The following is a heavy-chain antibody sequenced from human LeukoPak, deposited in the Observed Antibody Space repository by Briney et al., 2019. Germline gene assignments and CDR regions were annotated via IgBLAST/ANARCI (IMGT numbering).Heavy chain of an antibody. V-gene: IGHV3-49*03. D-gene: IGHD6-13*01. CDR3: TRVIAAAGYYFDY. CDR1: GFTFGDYA. J-gene: IGHJ4*02. Sequence: SLRLSCTASGFTFGDYAMSWFRQAPGKGLEWVGFIRSKAYGGTTEYAASVKGRFTISRDDSKSIAYLQMNSLKTEDTAVYYCTRVIAAAGYYFDYWGQGTLVTDSS. CDR2: IRSKAYGGTT.